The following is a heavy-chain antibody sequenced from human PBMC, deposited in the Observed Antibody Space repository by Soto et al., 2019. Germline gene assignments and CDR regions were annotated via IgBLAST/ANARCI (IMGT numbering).Heavy chain of an antibody. D-gene: IGHD5-12*01. CDR2: MNPNSGNT. Sequence: QVQLVQSGAEVKKPGASVKVSCKASGYTFTSYDINWVRQATGQGLEWMGWMNPNSGNTGYAQKFQGRVTMTRNTYLSNAYMEVSSLRSEDTAVYYCARGLLSNSGPVIDYWGQGTLVTVSS. CDR3: ARGLLSNSGPVIDY. J-gene: IGHJ4*02. CDR1: GYTFTSYD. V-gene: IGHV1-8*01.